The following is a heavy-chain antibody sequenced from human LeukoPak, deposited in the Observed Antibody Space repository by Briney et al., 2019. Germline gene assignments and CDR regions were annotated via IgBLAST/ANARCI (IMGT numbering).Heavy chain of an antibody. D-gene: IGHD3-3*01. CDR3: ASFRGFLEPYYMDV. CDR1: GGSISSGSYY. J-gene: IGHJ6*03. CDR2: IYTSGST. V-gene: IGHV4-61*02. Sequence: SQTLSLTCTVSGGSISSGSYYWSWIRQPAGKGLEWIGRIYTSGSTNYNPSLKSRVTISVDTSKNQFSLKLSSVTAADTAVYYCASFRGFLEPYYMDVWGKGTTVTVSS.